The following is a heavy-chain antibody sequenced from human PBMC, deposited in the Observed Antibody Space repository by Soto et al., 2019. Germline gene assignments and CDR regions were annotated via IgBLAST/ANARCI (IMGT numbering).Heavy chain of an antibody. CDR1: GFTFRTYA. V-gene: IGHV3-23*01. J-gene: IGHJ4*02. CDR2: IGADGDGI. Sequence: PGGSLRLSCVDSGFTFRTYAVAWIRQAPGKGLEWVSVIGADGDGIQYADPVEGRFTISRDNSQSSLYLQMNSLRAEDTAVYYCAKYSTTAASRYFDLWGQGTLVPVSS. CDR3: AKYSTTAASRYFDL. D-gene: IGHD1-1*01.